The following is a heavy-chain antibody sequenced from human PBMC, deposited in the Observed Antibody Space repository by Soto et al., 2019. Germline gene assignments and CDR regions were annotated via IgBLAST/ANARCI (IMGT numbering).Heavy chain of an antibody. CDR1: GFTSSTYW. CDR3: ARGIRNYYGVDV. Sequence: EVQVVESGGGLVQPGGSLRLSCVASGFTSSTYWMHWVRQAPGKGLVWVSRIKFDGSTTSYADSVKGRFTISRDNAKNTVYLQMNSLRAEDTGVYYCARGIRNYYGVDVWGQGTTVTVSS. V-gene: IGHV3-74*01. D-gene: IGHD5-18*01. J-gene: IGHJ6*02. CDR2: IKFDGSTT.